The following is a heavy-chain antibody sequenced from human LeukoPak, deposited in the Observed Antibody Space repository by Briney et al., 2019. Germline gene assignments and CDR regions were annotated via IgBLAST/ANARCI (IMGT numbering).Heavy chain of an antibody. D-gene: IGHD5-18*01. J-gene: IGHJ4*02. Sequence: GGSLRLSCAASGFTFSSYGMHWVRQAPGKGLEWVAVIWYDGSNKYYADSVKGRFTISRDNSKNTLYLQMNSLRAEDTAVYYCARDQGGYSYGVDYWGQGTLVTVSS. CDR3: ARDQGGYSYGVDY. CDR1: GFTFSSYG. CDR2: IWYDGSNK. V-gene: IGHV3-33*01.